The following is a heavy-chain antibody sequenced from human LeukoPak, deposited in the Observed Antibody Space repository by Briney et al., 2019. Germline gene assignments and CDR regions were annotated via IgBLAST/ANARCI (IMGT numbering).Heavy chain of an antibody. CDR3: ARDLADIVVVPAAGDY. V-gene: IGHV1-18*01. J-gene: IGHJ4*02. Sequence: ASVKVSCKASGYTFTSYGISWVRQAPGQGLEWMGWTSAYNGNTNYAQKLQGRVTMTTDTSTSTAYMELRSLRSDDTAVYYCARDLADIVVVPAAGDYWGQGTLVTVSS. CDR1: GYTFTSYG. CDR2: TSAYNGNT. D-gene: IGHD2-2*01.